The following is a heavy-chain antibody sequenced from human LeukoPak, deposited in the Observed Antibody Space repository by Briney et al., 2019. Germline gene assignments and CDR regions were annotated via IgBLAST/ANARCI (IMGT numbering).Heavy chain of an antibody. CDR2: IIPIFGTA. J-gene: IGHJ6*03. CDR1: GGTFSSYA. Sequence: SVKVSCKASGGTFSSYAISWVRQAPGQGLEWMGGIIPIFGTANYAQKFQGRVTITADESTSTAYMELSSLRSEDTAVYYCASGREYCSSTSCWGYYMDVWGKGTTVTISS. V-gene: IGHV1-69*13. D-gene: IGHD2-2*01. CDR3: ASGREYCSSTSCWGYYMDV.